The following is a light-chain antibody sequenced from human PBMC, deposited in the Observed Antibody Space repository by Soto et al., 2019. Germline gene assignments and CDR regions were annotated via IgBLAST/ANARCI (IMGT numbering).Light chain of an antibody. J-gene: IGKJ1*01. V-gene: IGKV1D-8*01. Sequence: VILTTQSPSLLSASTGDTVTITCRISQDISSYLAWYQQKPGKAPDLLIFAASTLQSGVPSRFSGSGSGTDFTLTISYLESEDFATYYCQQYYNFQWAFGQGTKVDIK. CDR3: QQYYNFQWA. CDR1: QDISSY. CDR2: AAS.